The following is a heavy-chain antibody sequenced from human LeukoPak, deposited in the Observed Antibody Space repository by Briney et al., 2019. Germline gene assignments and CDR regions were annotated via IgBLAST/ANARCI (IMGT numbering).Heavy chain of an antibody. CDR3: ARDYDSSGYYRYFDY. J-gene: IGHJ4*02. Sequence: AGGSLRLSCAASGFTFSSYAMHWVRQAPGKGLEWVAVISYDGSNKYYADSVKGRFTISRDNSKNTLYLQMNSLRAEDTAVYYCARDYDSSGYYRYFDYWGQGTLVTVSS. V-gene: IGHV3-30-3*01. CDR1: GFTFSSYA. D-gene: IGHD3-22*01. CDR2: ISYDGSNK.